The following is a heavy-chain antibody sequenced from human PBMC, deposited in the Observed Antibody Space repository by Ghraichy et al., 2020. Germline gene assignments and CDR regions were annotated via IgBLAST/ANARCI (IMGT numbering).Heavy chain of an antibody. D-gene: IGHD3-3*01. V-gene: IGHV3-23*01. CDR3: AKIPVSCFGVIDS. Sequence: GGSLRLSCAASGFTFDNFAMNWVRQAPGKGLEWVSTISGNGRPAYYADSVEGRFTVSRDNSKETLSLQMNSLRVEDTAIYFCAKIPVSCFGVIDSWGHGTLVTVSS. CDR1: GFTFDNFA. J-gene: IGHJ5*01. CDR2: ISGNGRPA.